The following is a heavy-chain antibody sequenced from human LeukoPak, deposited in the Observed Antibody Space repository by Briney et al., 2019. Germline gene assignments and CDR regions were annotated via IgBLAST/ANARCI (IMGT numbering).Heavy chain of an antibody. V-gene: IGHV3-30*18. Sequence: GGSLRLSCAASGFTFSSYGMHWVRQAPGKGLEWVAVISYDRSNKYYADSVKGRFTISRDNSKNTLYLQMNSLRAEDTAVYYCAKDHVLLWFGELLYYYGMDVWGQGTTVTVSS. J-gene: IGHJ6*02. CDR2: ISYDRSNK. CDR1: GFTFSSYG. D-gene: IGHD3-10*01. CDR3: AKDHVLLWFGELLYYYGMDV.